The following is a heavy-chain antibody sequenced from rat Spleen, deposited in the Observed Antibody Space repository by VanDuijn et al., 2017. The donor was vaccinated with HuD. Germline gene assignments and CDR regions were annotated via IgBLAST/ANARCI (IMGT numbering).Heavy chain of an antibody. V-gene: IGHV5-25*01. CDR3: ARHGVATGNWFAY. CDR2: ISTGGGNT. D-gene: IGHD1-3*01. Sequence: EVQLVESGGGLVQPGRSLKLSCAASGFTFSNYDMAWVRQAPTKGLEWIASISTGGGNTYYRDSVKGQFTISRDNAKSTLYLQMDSLRSEDTATYYCARHGVATGNWFAYWGQGTLVTVSS. J-gene: IGHJ3*01. CDR1: GFTFSNYD.